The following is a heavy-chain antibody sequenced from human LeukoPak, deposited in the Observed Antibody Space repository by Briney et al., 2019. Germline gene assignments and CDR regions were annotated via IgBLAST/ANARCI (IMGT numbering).Heavy chain of an antibody. J-gene: IGHJ5*02. CDR2: IIPIFGTA. D-gene: IGHD3-22*01. Sequence: SVKVSCKASGGTFSSYAISWVRQAPGQGLEWMGGIIPIFGTANYAQKFQGRVAITTDESTSTAYMELSSLRSEDTAVYYCARARGQWFIPRLGFDPWGQGTLVTVSS. CDR1: GGTFSSYA. CDR3: ARARGQWFIPRLGFDP. V-gene: IGHV1-69*05.